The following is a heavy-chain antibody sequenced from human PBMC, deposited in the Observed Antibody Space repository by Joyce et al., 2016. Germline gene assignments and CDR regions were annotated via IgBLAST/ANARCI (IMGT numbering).Heavy chain of an antibody. CDR2: IYPGDSDT. Sequence: EVQLVQSGAEVKKPGESLKISCKGSGYNFTTYVIGWVRRMPGKGLEWMGIIYPGDSDTRYNPSFQGQVTISADTSISTAYLQWSSLKASDTAMYYCARRYYYDSSGYLFDYWGQGTLVTVSS. V-gene: IGHV5-51*03. D-gene: IGHD3-22*01. CDR1: GYNFTTYV. J-gene: IGHJ4*02. CDR3: ARRYYYDSSGYLFDY.